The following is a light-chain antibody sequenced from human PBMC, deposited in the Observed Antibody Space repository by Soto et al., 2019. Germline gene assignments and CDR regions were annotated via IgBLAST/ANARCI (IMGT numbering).Light chain of an antibody. J-gene: IGLJ1*01. CDR3: QSYDSSLSGYV. CDR1: SSNIGAGYD. V-gene: IGLV1-40*01. CDR2: GNS. Sequence: QSVLTQPPSVSGAPRQRVTISCTGSSSNIGAGYDVHWYKQFPGTAPKLLIYGNSNRPSGVPDRFSGSKSGSSASLAITGLQAEDEADYYCQSYDSSLSGYVFGTGTKLTVL.